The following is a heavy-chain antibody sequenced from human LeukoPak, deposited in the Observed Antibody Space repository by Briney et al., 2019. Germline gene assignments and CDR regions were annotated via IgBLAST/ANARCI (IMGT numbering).Heavy chain of an antibody. CDR2: VYYSGST. CDR3: ARASGYYYGDLDY. D-gene: IGHD3-22*01. CDR1: VGSISISSYY. V-gene: IGHV4-39*07. J-gene: IGHJ4*02. Sequence: SETLSLTCTVSVGSISISSYYWGWIRQPPGKGLEWIGSVYYSGSTYYNPSLKSRLTISVDTSKNQFSLKLSSVAAADTAVYYCARASGYYYGDLDYWGQGTLVTVSS.